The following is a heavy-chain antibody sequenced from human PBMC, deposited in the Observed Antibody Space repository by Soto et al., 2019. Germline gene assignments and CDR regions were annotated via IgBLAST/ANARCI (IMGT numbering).Heavy chain of an antibody. V-gene: IGHV1-18*01. D-gene: IGHD3-22*01. CDR2: INTNSGNR. CDR1: GYSFSSYG. J-gene: IGHJ4*02. CDR3: ARDRLRGYDSSGFYS. Sequence: VQLEQSGAELKKPGASVKVSCQAYGYSFSSYGIHWVRQAPGQGLEWMGWINTNSGNRNYAQKFDDRFITATDTSTNTVYMELRRLKSDDTATYYCARDRLRGYDSSGFYSWGQGTLVTVSS.